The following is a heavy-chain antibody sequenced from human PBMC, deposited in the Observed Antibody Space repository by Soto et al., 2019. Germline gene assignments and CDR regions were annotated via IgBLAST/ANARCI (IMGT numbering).Heavy chain of an antibody. D-gene: IGHD5-18*01. CDR3: TCSVSGDTGLHF. J-gene: IGHJ4*02. CDR2: IQTKSNDYAT. Sequence: GGSLRLSSAASGSSFSDSAMHWVRLASGKGLEWVGRIQTKSNDYATAYGESVKGRFTISRDESKDTAYLQMNSLKADDTAVYFCTCSVSGDTGLHFWGQGTLVTVSS. V-gene: IGHV3-73*01. CDR1: GSSFSDSA.